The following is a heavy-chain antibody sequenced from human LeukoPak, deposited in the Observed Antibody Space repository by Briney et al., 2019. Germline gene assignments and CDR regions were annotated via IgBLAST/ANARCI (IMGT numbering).Heavy chain of an antibody. CDR2: IIPIFGTA. D-gene: IGHD3-10*01. CDR3: ARLSMVRGVLDY. J-gene: IGHJ4*02. V-gene: IGHV1-69*05. CDR1: GGTFSSYA. Sequence: SVKVSCKASGGTFSSYAISWVRQASGQGLEWMGRIIPIFGTANYAQKFQGRVTITTDESTSTAYMELSSLRSEDTAVYYCARLSMVRGVLDYWGQGTLVTVSP.